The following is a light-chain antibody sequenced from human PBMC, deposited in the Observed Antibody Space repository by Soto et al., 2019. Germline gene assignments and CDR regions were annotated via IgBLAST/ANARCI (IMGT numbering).Light chain of an antibody. CDR3: ASWDNDLNGPI. V-gene: IGLV1-47*01. CDR2: KNN. CDR1: SSNIGGNY. Sequence: QSVLTQPPSASGTPGQRVTISCSGSSSNIGGNYVFWYQQVPGTAPTLLIYKNNQRPSGVSDRFSGSKSGTSASLAISGLRVDDEADYYCASWDNDLNGPIFGGGTKLTVL. J-gene: IGLJ2*01.